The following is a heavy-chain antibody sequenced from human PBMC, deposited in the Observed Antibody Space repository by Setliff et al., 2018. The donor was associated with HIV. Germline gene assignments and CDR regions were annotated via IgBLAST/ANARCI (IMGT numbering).Heavy chain of an antibody. Sequence: SGPTLVNPTQTLTLTCTFSGFSLSSIGVGVGWIRQPPGKALEWLALIYWDGDTRYNPSLKGRLTVTKATSNNHVVLMMSHMDPADTATYFCAHVNSFRSVYFDSWGEGMLVTVSS. J-gene: IGHJ4*01. D-gene: IGHD3-10*01. CDR1: GFSLSSIGVG. V-gene: IGHV2-5*02. CDR3: AHVNSFRSVYFDS. CDR2: IYWDGDT.